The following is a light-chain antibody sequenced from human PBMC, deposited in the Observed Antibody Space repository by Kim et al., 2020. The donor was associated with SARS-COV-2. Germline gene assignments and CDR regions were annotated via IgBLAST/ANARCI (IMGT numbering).Light chain of an antibody. CDR3: QVWDSNTGV. CDR2: RDS. J-gene: IGLJ2*01. Sequence: VALGQTARITCGGNNIGSKNVHWYQQKPGQAPVLVIYRDSNRPSGIPERFSGSNSGNTATLTISRAQPGDEADYYCQVWDSNTGVFGGGTQLTVL. CDR1: NIGSKN. V-gene: IGLV3-9*01.